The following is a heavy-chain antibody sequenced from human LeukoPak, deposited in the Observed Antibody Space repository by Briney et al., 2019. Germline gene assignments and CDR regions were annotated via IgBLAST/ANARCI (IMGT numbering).Heavy chain of an antibody. CDR3: ATGRVRYGSEF. J-gene: IGHJ4*02. Sequence: PSETLSLTCAVYGGSFSGYYWSWIRQPPGKGREWIGEINHSGSTNYNPSLKSRLTISLDTSNNQFSLKLSSVTAADTAVYYCATGRVRYGSEFWGQGTLVTVSS. V-gene: IGHV4-34*01. D-gene: IGHD3-10*01. CDR2: INHSGST. CDR1: GGSFSGYY.